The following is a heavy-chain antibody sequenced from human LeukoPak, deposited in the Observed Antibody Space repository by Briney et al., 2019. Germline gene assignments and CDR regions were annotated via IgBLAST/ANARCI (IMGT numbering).Heavy chain of an antibody. J-gene: IGHJ5*02. V-gene: IGHV3-48*03. CDR3: AREFRTYCSSTSCYGLDP. CDR2: ISSSGSTI. D-gene: IGHD2-2*01. CDR1: GFTFSSYE. Sequence: GGSLRLSCAASGFTFSSYEMNWVRQAPGKGLEWVSYISSSGSTIYYADSVKGRFTISRDNAKNSLYLQMNSLRAEDTAVYYCAREFRTYCSSTSCYGLDPWGQGTLVTVSS.